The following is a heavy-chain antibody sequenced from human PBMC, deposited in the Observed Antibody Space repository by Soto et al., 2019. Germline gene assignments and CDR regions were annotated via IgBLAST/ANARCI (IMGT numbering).Heavy chain of an antibody. Sequence: PGGSLRLSCAASGFAFSEYAMNWVRQAPGKGLEWVSVISGTGRSTYYADSVKGRFTISRDNSKNTVYLHMNSLRAEDTAVYYCVKDGLGYGISYHLDYWGRGTLVTVSS. CDR1: GFAFSEYA. CDR2: ISGTGRST. J-gene: IGHJ4*02. CDR3: VKDGLGYGISYHLDY. V-gene: IGHV3-23*01. D-gene: IGHD6-13*01.